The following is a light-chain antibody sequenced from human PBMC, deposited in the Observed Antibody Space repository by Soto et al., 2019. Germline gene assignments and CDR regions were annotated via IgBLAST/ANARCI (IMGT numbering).Light chain of an antibody. CDR3: QQYNSYPWT. Sequence: DIQMTQSPSTLSASVGDRVTITCRASQSISNWLAWYQQRPGQAPKLLIYDASSLESGVPSTFSGSASGTEFTLTISSLQPDDFATYYCQQYNSYPWTCGQGTKVDIK. J-gene: IGKJ1*01. CDR2: DAS. CDR1: QSISNW. V-gene: IGKV1-5*01.